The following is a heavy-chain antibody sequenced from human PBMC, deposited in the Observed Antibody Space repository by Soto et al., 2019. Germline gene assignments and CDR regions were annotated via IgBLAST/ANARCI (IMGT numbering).Heavy chain of an antibody. D-gene: IGHD3-22*01. CDR1: GGSFNRHT. Sequence: QVQLVQSGAEVRKPGSSVRVSCKASGGSFNRHTISWVRQAPGQGLEWMGGIIPIFGTANHAQKFPGRVTIIADESTNTVYMELSSLRSDDTAIYYCARGWGYDSTDYYYAYWGQGTLVIVSS. V-gene: IGHV1-69*01. CDR3: ARGWGYDSTDYYYAY. J-gene: IGHJ4*02. CDR2: IIPIFGTA.